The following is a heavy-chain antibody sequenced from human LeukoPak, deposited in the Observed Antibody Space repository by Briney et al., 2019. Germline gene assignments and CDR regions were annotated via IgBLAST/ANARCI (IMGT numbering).Heavy chain of an antibody. CDR1: GDSISGSSYY. V-gene: IGHV4-39*01. Sequence: SETLSLTCTVSGDSISGSSYYWAWIRQPPGKGLEWIASISYSGTTYYNPSLKSRVTISVDTSKNQFSLRLNSVTAADTAQYYCARILNSGAGCYRYWGQGTLVTVSS. D-gene: IGHD2-15*01. CDR3: ARILNSGAGCYRY. CDR2: ISYSGTT. J-gene: IGHJ4*02.